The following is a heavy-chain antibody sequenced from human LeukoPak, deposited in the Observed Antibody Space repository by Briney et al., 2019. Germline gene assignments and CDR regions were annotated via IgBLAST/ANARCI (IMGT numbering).Heavy chain of an antibody. CDR2: VNSDETNQ. D-gene: IGHD6-19*01. CDR3: AKGYGSGWTFDY. CDR1: GFTFNNYG. Sequence: PGGSLRLSCAASGFTFNNYGMHWVRQAPGRGLEWVASVNSDETNQYYVDSVRGRFFISRDNSKNTFYLQMNSLRPEDTAVYYCAKGYGSGWTFDYWGQGILVTVSA. J-gene: IGHJ4*02. V-gene: IGHV3-30*02.